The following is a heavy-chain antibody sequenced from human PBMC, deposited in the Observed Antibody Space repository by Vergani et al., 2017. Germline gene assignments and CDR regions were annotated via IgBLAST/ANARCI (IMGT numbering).Heavy chain of an antibody. CDR2: IYHSGCA. D-gene: IGHD3-9*01. CDR1: GGSITSSSYY. Sequence: QLHLQESGPGLLKPSETLSLTCTVSGGSITSSSYYWGWIRQPPGKGLEWIGNIYHSGCAYYNPSLKGRVTISVDTSKNQFSLEVTSVTAADTAIYFCARTESFILRYFHWALWGQGTLVTVSS. V-gene: IGHV4-39*01. CDR3: ARTESFILRYFHWAL. J-gene: IGHJ4*02.